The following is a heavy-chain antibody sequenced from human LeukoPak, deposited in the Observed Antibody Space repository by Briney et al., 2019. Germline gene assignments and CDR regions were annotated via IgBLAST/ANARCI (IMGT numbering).Heavy chain of an antibody. CDR2: INAGNGNT. Sequence: ASVKVSCKASGYTFTSYAMHWVRQATGQRLEWMGWINAGNGNTKYSQKFQGRVTITRDTSASTAYMELSSLRSEDTAVYYCARDQGYVWGSYRPDYGMDVWGKGTTVTVSS. CDR1: GYTFTSYA. D-gene: IGHD3-16*02. J-gene: IGHJ6*04. CDR3: ARDQGYVWGSYRPDYGMDV. V-gene: IGHV1-3*01.